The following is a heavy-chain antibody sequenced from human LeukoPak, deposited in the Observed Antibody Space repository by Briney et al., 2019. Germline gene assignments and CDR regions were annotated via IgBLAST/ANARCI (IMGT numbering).Heavy chain of an antibody. Sequence: GASVKVSCKASGGTFSSYAISWVRQAPGQGLEWMGGIIPIFGTANYAQKFQGRVTITTDESTGTAYMELSSLRSEDTAVYYCARVVKQTIFGVVPYYYYYMDVWGKGTTVTVSS. CDR1: GGTFSSYA. CDR2: IIPIFGTA. J-gene: IGHJ6*03. V-gene: IGHV1-69*05. CDR3: ARVVKQTIFGVVPYYYYYMDV. D-gene: IGHD3-3*01.